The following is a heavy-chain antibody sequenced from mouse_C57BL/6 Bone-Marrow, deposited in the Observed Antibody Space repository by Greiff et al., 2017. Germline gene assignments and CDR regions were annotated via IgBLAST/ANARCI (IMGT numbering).Heavy chain of an antibody. J-gene: IGHJ2*01. Sequence: QVQLQQSGAELVKPGASVKLSCKASGYTFTSYWMHWVKQRPGQGLEWIGMIHPNSGSTNYNETLKSQATLTVDKSSRTAYMQLSSLTSEDSAVYYCARWDGNYDVDYWGQGSTLTVSS. D-gene: IGHD2-1*01. CDR1: GYTFTSYW. V-gene: IGHV1-64*01. CDR2: IHPNSGST. CDR3: ARWDGNYDVDY.